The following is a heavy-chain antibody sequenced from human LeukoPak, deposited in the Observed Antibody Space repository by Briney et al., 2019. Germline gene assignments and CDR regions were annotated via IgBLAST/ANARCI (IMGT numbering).Heavy chain of an antibody. CDR2: ISESGDKT. J-gene: IGHJ3*02. D-gene: IGHD2-21*01. Sequence: PGVSLRLSCAASGFTFNLFAMNWVRQAPGKGLEWVSLISESGDKTYYADSVKGRFTISRDNSKNTLYLQMNSLRAEDTAVYFCARERQDTILHSGASDIWGQGTMVTVSS. CDR1: GFTFNLFA. CDR3: ARERQDTILHSGASDI. V-gene: IGHV3-23*01.